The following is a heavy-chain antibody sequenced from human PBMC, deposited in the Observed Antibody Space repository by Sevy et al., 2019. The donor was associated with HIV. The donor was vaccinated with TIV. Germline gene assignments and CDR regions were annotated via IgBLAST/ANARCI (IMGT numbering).Heavy chain of an antibody. J-gene: IGHJ4*02. V-gene: IGHV3-7*01. CDR2: IKQDGTDK. Sequence: GGSLRLSCAASGFTFATYWMTWVRQAPGKGLEWVAYIKQDGTDKYYVYSVRGRFAISGDNAKNSLYLHMSGLRAEDTAVYYCAGALADWASFHYSSWGRGTLVTVSS. D-gene: IGHD3-16*02. CDR3: AGALADWASFHYSS. CDR1: GFTFATYW.